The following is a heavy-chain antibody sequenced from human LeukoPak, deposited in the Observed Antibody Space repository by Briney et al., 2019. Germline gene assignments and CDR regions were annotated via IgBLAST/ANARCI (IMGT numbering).Heavy chain of an antibody. V-gene: IGHV4-59*01. Sequence: SETLSLTCTVSGGSISCYYWSWIRQPPGKGLEWIGYIYYSGSTYYNPSLKSRVTISVDTSKNQFSLKLSSVTAADTAVYYCARGGSYCSGGSCYLIGWFDPWGQGTLVTVSS. D-gene: IGHD2-15*01. CDR3: ARGGSYCSGGSCYLIGWFDP. CDR2: IYYSGST. CDR1: GGSISCYY. J-gene: IGHJ5*02.